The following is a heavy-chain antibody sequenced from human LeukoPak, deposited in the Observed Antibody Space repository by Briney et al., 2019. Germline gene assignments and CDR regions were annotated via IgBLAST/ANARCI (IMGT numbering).Heavy chain of an antibody. D-gene: IGHD2-15*01. V-gene: IGHV1-69*13. CDR1: GGTLSSYA. Sequence: GASVKVSCKASGGTLSSYAISWVRQAPGQGLEWMGGIIPIFGTANYAQKFQGRVTITADESTSTAYMELSSLRSEDTAVYYCASISLDCSGGSCYSLGVDYWGQGTLVTVSS. CDR2: IIPIFGTA. J-gene: IGHJ4*02. CDR3: ASISLDCSGGSCYSLGVDY.